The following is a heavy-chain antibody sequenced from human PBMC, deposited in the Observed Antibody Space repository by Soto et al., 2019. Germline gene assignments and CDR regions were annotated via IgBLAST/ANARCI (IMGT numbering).Heavy chain of an antibody. J-gene: IGHJ5*02. Sequence: QVQLVQSGAEVKKPGASVKVSCKASGYTFTGYYMHWVRQAPGQGLEWMGWINPNSGGTNYAQKLQGWVTMTRDTAISTAYMELSRLRSDDTAVYYCARGGVVPAAIKRNWFDPWGQGTLVTVSS. CDR3: ARGGVVPAAIKRNWFDP. D-gene: IGHD2-2*01. V-gene: IGHV1-2*04. CDR2: INPNSGGT. CDR1: GYTFTGYY.